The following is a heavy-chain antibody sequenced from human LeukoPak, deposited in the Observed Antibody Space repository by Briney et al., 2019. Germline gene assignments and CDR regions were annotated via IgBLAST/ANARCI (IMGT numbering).Heavy chain of an antibody. Sequence: GASVKVSCKASGGTFSSYAISWVRQAPGQGLEWMGWINPNSGGTNYAQKFQGRVTMTRDTSISTAYMELSRLRSDDTAVYYCASRATVTMAWGQGTLVTVSS. J-gene: IGHJ5*02. CDR1: GGTFSSYA. CDR2: INPNSGGT. D-gene: IGHD4-17*01. CDR3: ASRATVTMA. V-gene: IGHV1-2*02.